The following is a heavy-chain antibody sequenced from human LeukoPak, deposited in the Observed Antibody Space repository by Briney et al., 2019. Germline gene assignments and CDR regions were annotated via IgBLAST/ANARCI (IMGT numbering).Heavy chain of an antibody. CDR1: GGSISSSSYY. J-gene: IGHJ4*02. CDR3: ARGTVGAQDLDY. CDR2: IYYSGST. Sequence: PSETLSLTCTVSGGSISSSSYYWGWIRQPPGKGLEWIGSIYYSGSTYYNPSLKSRVTISVDTSKNQFSLKLSSVTAADTAVYYCARGTVGAQDLDYWGQGTLVTVSS. D-gene: IGHD1-26*01. V-gene: IGHV4-39*07.